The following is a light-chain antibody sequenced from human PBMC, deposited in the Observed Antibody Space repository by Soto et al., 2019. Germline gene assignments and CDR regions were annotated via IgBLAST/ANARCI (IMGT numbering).Light chain of an antibody. Sequence: IQMTQSPSTLSASLPPRVTISCRASQSISRWLAWYQQKPGKAPQALIYDASSLKSGVPSRFSGNGSGTEFTLTISSLQPDDFATYYCQQYNTYSTFGQGTRLEIK. J-gene: IGKJ5*01. CDR2: DAS. V-gene: IGKV1-5*01. CDR1: QSISRW. CDR3: QQYNTYST.